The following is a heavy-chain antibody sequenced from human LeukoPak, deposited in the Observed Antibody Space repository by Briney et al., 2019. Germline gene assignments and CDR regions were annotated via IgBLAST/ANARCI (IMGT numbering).Heavy chain of an antibody. CDR1: GYTFTAYY. V-gene: IGHV1-2*02. Sequence: GASVKVSCKASGYTFTAYYMHWVRQAPGQGLEWMGWINPNSGGTDYAQKFQGRVTMTRDTSISTAYMEMSGLRSDDTAVYYCTRVKVAGGSEGFGPWGQGTLPTVSS. D-gene: IGHD3-10*01. J-gene: IGHJ5*02. CDR2: INPNSGGT. CDR3: TRVKVAGGSEGFGP.